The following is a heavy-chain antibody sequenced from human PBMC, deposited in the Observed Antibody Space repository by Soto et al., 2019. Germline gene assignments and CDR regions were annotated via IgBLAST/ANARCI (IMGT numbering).Heavy chain of an antibody. V-gene: IGHV1-46*01. CDR3: ARDGPYCGGDCYPDHDAFDI. CDR2: INPSGGST. CDR1: GYTFTSYY. D-gene: IGHD2-21*02. Sequence: QVQLVQSGAEVKKPGASVKVSCKASGYTFTSYYMHWVRQAPGRGLERMGIINPSGGSTSYAQKFQGRVTMTRDTSTSTVYMELSSLRSEDTAVYYCARDGPYCGGDCYPDHDAFDIWGQGTMVTVSS. J-gene: IGHJ3*02.